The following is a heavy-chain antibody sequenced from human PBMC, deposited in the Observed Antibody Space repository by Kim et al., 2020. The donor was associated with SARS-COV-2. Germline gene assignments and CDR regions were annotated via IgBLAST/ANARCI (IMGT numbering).Heavy chain of an antibody. D-gene: IGHD2-21*02. CDR1: GGSISSSSYY. V-gene: IGHV4-39*07. Sequence: SETLSLTCTVSGGSISSSSYYWGWIRQPPGKGLEWIGSIYYSGSTYYNPSLKSRVTISVDTSKNQFSLKLSSVTAADTAVYYCARDPARSKAYCGGDCSRDYWGQGTLVTVSS. CDR3: ARDPARSKAYCGGDCSRDY. CDR2: IYYSGST. J-gene: IGHJ4*02.